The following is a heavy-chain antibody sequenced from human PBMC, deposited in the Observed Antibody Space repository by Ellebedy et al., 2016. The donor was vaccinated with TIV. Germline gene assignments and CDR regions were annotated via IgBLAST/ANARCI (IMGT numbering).Heavy chain of an antibody. Sequence: GESLKISCAASGFTLSSYWMSWVRQAPGKGLEWVSAISGSAGSTYYADSVKGRFTISRDNSKNTLFLQMNSLRAEDTAVYYCAKDGRGTNPGHFDYWGQGTLVTVSS. V-gene: IGHV3-23*01. CDR2: ISGSAGST. CDR1: GFTLSSYW. D-gene: IGHD2-8*01. CDR3: AKDGRGTNPGHFDY. J-gene: IGHJ4*02.